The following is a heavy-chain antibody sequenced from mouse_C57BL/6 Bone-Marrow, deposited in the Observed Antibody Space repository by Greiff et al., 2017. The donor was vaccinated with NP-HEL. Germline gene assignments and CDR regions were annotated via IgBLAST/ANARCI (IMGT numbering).Heavy chain of an antibody. CDR1: GFTFSDYY. Sequence: DVMLVESGGGLVQPGGSLKLSCAASGFTFSDYYMYWVRQTPEKRLEWVAYISNGGGSTYYPDTVKGRFTISRDNAKNTLYLQMSRLKSEDTAMYYCARQGKSYGTYSNYFAYWGQGTLVTVSA. J-gene: IGHJ3*01. V-gene: IGHV5-12*01. D-gene: IGHD2-5*01. CDR3: ARQGKSYGTYSNYFAY. CDR2: ISNGGGST.